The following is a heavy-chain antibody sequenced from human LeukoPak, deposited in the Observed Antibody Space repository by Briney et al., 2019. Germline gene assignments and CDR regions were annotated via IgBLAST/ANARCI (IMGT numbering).Heavy chain of an antibody. CDR1: GGSISSSNYY. V-gene: IGHV4-39*02. J-gene: IGHJ4*02. Sequence: KPSETLSLTCTVSGGSISSSNYYWGWIRQPPGKGLEWIGSIYYNGSTYYNPSLKSRTTISVDTSKNHFSLNLRSVTAADTAVYYCARPLESFFGLGSYDNWGQGTLVTVSS. D-gene: IGHD3-10*01. CDR2: IYYNGST. CDR3: ARPLESFFGLGSYDN.